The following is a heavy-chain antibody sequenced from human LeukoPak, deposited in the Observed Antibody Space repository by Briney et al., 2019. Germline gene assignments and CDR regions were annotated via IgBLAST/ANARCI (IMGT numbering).Heavy chain of an antibody. J-gene: IGHJ4*02. Sequence: GGSLRLSCAASGFTFSSYSMNWVRQAPGKGLEWVAYIRQDGREQYYVDSVKGRFTISRDNAKYSLFLQMSSLRAQDTAVYYCVRDTSVRVPAAIVSDYWGQGTLVTVSS. D-gene: IGHD2-2*01. CDR3: VRDTSVRVPAAIVSDY. CDR2: IRQDGREQ. V-gene: IGHV3-7*03. CDR1: GFTFSSYS.